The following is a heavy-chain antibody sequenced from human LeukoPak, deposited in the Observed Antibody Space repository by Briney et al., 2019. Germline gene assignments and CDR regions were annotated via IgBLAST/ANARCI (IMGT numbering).Heavy chain of an antibody. CDR2: IYTSGST. V-gene: IGHV4-4*09. CDR1: GGSISSYY. Sequence: SETLSLTCRVPGGSISSYYWSWIRQPPGNGLDWIGYIYTSGSTNYNPSLKSRVTISVDTSNNQFSLKLSSVTAADTAVYYCARLGGSSWYFDAFDIWGQGTMVTVSS. J-gene: IGHJ3*02. CDR3: ARLGGSSWYFDAFDI. D-gene: IGHD6-13*01.